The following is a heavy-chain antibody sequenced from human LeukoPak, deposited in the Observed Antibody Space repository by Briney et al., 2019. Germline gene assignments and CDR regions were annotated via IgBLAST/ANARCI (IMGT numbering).Heavy chain of an antibody. V-gene: IGHV1-18*01. CDR1: GYTFTSYD. Sequence: ASVKVSCKASGYTFTSYDFTWVRQAPGQGLEWVGWISAYHGHTKYAQKLQGRVTMTTDTSTSTAYMELRSLRSDDTAVYYCARVRTTLLDNWGQGTLVTVSS. D-gene: IGHD2/OR15-2a*01. J-gene: IGHJ4*02. CDR3: ARVRTTLLDN. CDR2: ISAYHGHT.